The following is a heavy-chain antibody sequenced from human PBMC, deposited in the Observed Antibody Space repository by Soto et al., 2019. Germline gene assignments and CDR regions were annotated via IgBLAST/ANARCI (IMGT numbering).Heavy chain of an antibody. CDR2: ISYDGSNK. CDR1: GFTFSSYG. J-gene: IGHJ3*02. D-gene: IGHD3-22*01. V-gene: IGHV3-30*18. Sequence: QVQLVESGGGVVQPGRSLRLSCAASGFTFSSYGMHWVRQAPGKGLEWVAVISYDGSNKYYADSVKGRFTISRDNSKNTLYLQMNSLRAEDTAVYYCAKDGAGSSGYYNEAEHAFDIWGQGTMVTVSS. CDR3: AKDGAGSSGYYNEAEHAFDI.